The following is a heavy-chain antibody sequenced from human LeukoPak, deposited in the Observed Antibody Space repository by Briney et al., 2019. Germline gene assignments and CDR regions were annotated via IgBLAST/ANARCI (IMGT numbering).Heavy chain of an antibody. D-gene: IGHD3-10*01. CDR1: GGSISSYY. CDR3: ARAAMVRGVPIYYFDY. Sequence: PSETLSLTCTVSGGSISSYYWSWIRQPPGKGLEWIGCIYYSGSTNYSPSLKSRVTISVDTSKNQFSLKLSSVTAADTAVYYCARAAMVRGVPIYYFDYWGQGTLVTVSS. CDR2: IYYSGST. V-gene: IGHV4-59*01. J-gene: IGHJ4*02.